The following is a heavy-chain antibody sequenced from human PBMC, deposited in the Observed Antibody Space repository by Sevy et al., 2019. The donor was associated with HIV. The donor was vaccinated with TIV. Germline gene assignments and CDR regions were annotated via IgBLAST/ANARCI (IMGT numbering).Heavy chain of an antibody. V-gene: IGHV3-15*01. CDR1: GFTFTYAW. J-gene: IGHJ6*02. Sequence: GGSLRLSCAASGFTFTYAWMSWVRQAPGKGLEWVGRIKSKADGGTTDYAAAVKGRFTISRDDSKNTLYLQMNSLKTDDTAVYYCTTDPLILQLVTDGMDVWGQGTTVSASS. D-gene: IGHD4-4*01. CDR3: TTDPLILQLVTDGMDV. CDR2: IKSKADGGTT.